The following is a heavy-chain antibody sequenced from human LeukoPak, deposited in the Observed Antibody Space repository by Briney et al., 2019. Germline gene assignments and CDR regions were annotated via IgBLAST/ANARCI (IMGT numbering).Heavy chain of an antibody. CDR1: GFTFSSYA. V-gene: IGHV3-30-3*01. CDR3: AREWGPTPYYYDSSGPISPAGY. CDR2: ISYDGSNK. Sequence: PGGSLRLSCAASGFTFSSYAMHWVCQAPGKGLEWVAVISYDGSNKYYADSVKGRFTISRDNSKNTLYLQMNSLRAEDTAVYYCAREWGPTPYYYDSSGPISPAGYWGQGTLVTVSS. J-gene: IGHJ4*02. D-gene: IGHD3-22*01.